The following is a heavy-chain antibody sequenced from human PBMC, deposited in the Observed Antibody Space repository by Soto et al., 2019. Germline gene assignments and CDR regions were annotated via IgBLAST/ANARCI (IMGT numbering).Heavy chain of an antibody. CDR3: VHKGEGDRILDF. J-gene: IGHJ4*02. V-gene: IGHV2-5*02. Sequence: QITLKESGPTLEKPTQTLTLTCTFSGFSLNTRGVGVGWIRQPPGKALEWLTLIYWDDAKEYSPSLKSRLTITKDTSKNQVVLIMTNMDPVDTATYYCVHKGEGDRILDFWGQGALVTVSS. D-gene: IGHD3-16*01. CDR2: IYWDDAK. CDR1: GFSLNTRGVG.